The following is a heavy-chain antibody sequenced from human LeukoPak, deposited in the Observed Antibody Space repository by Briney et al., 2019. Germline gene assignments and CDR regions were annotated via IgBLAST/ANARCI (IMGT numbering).Heavy chain of an antibody. V-gene: IGHV4-34*01. Sequence: SETLSLTCAVYGGPFCVYYWSWVRQPPGKGLEWIGEINHSGSTNYNPSLKSRVTISVDTSKNHFSLKLSSVTVADTAVYYCAGPGAGDLDYWGQGTLVTVSS. CDR3: AGPGAGDLDY. CDR2: INHSGST. J-gene: IGHJ4*02. D-gene: IGHD3-10*01. CDR1: GGPFCVYY.